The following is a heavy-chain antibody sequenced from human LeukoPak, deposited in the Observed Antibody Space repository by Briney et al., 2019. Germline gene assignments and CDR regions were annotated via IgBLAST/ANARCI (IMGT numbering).Heavy chain of an antibody. CDR3: ARVKGPFVSGYSHGLKYYFDY. D-gene: IGHD5-18*01. CDR1: GGSISSYY. Sequence: PSETLSLTCTVSGGSISSYYWSWIRQPPGKGLEWIGYIYYSGSTNYNPSLKSRVTISVDTSKNQFSLKLSSVTAADTAVYYCARVKGPFVSGYSHGLKYYFDYWGQGTLVTVSS. J-gene: IGHJ4*02. V-gene: IGHV4-59*01. CDR2: IYYSGST.